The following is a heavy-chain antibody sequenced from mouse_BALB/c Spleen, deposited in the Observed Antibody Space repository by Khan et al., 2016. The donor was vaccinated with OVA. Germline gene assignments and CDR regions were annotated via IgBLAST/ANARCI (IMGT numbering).Heavy chain of an antibody. CDR1: GFNIKDTY. CDR3: AHPANDPGDFEV. J-gene: IGHJ1*01. CDR2: IAPANGNT. Sequence: VRLQQSGAELVKPGASVKLSCTASGFNIKDTYLHWVKQRPEQGLEWIGRIAPANGNTKYDPKFQGKATLTADTSSNTSYLTLNSLTSEDTAVYDCAHPANDPGDFEVWGAGTTVTVSS. V-gene: IGHV14-3*02.